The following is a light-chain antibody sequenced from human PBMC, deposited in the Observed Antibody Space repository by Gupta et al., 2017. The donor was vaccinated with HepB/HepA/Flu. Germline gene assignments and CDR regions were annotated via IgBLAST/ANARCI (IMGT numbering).Light chain of an antibody. CDR2: DVT. J-gene: IGLJ2*01. Sequence: QSALTQPRSVCGSPGRPVTTPRPGTSSAVAGYNSVSCFQQHTGKAPNLMIYDVTMRPSGVPDRFSGSKSGNTASLTISGLQAEDEADYYCCSYAGSYVVFGGGTKLTVL. CDR3: CSYAGSYVV. V-gene: IGLV2-11*01. CDR1: SSAVAGYNS.